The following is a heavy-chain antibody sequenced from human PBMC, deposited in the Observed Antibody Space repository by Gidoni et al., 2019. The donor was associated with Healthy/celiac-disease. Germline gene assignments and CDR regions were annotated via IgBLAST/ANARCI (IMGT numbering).Heavy chain of an antibody. CDR3: ARVGPSRYSGSYFDY. Sequence: EVQLVESGGGLVKPGGSLRLSCAASGFTFSSYSMNGVRQAPGKGLEWVSSISSSSSYIYYADSVKCRFTISRDNAKNSLYLQMNTLRAEDTAVYYCARVGPSRYSGSYFDYWGQGTLVTVSS. D-gene: IGHD1-26*01. V-gene: IGHV3-21*01. J-gene: IGHJ4*02. CDR2: ISSSSSYI. CDR1: GFTFSSYS.